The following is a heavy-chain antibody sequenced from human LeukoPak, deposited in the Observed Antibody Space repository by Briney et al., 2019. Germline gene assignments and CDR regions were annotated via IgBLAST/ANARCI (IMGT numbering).Heavy chain of an antibody. Sequence: GGSLRLSCTASGFTFRSYRMNWVRQAPGKGLEWVSAISGSGGSTYYADSVKGRFTISRDNSKNTLYLQMNSLRAEDTAVYYCAKDRSRYSYGYYYGMDVWGQGTTVTVSS. V-gene: IGHV3-23*01. D-gene: IGHD5-18*01. CDR3: AKDRSRYSYGYYYGMDV. J-gene: IGHJ6*02. CDR2: ISGSGGST. CDR1: GFTFRSYR.